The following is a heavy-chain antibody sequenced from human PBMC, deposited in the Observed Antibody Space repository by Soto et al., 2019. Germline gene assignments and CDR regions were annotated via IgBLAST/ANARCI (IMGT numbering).Heavy chain of an antibody. CDR3: ARETRGYYYYYGMDV. J-gene: IGHJ6*02. CDR1: GFTFSSYG. Sequence: QVQLVESGGGVVQPGRSLRLSCAASGFTFSSYGMHWVRQAPGKGLEWVAVIWYDGSNKYYADSVKGRFTISRDNSKNTLYLKMNSLRAEDTAVYYCARETRGYYYYYGMDVWGQGTTVTVSS. CDR2: IWYDGSNK. V-gene: IGHV3-33*01.